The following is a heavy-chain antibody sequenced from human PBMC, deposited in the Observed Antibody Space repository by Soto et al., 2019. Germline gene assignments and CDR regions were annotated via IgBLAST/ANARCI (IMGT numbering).Heavy chain of an antibody. CDR2: MNPNSGNT. Sequence: QVQLVQSGAEVKKSGASVKVSCKASGYTFTSHDINWVRQATGQGLEWMGWMNPNSGNTGYAQKFQGRVTMTRNTSISTAHMELSSLRSEDTAVYYCARWDYGYYARFDDWGQGTLVTVSS. D-gene: IGHD4-17*01. J-gene: IGHJ4*02. V-gene: IGHV1-8*01. CDR1: GYTFTSHD. CDR3: ARWDYGYYARFDD.